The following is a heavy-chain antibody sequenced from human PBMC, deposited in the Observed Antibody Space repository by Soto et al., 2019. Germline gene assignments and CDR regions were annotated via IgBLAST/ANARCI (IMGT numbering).Heavy chain of an antibody. J-gene: IGHJ4*02. D-gene: IGHD3-10*01. CDR3: VRDVSVSSGSFGGY. Sequence: QVQLVQSGPELKKPGAAVRVSCKASGYTFDSYGLSWVRQAPGQGLEWMGWISTYTGNTDYPQRFQGRVTMDTDTYTSTAYLDLRSLTSEDTAVYYCVRDVSVSSGSFGGYWGQGTLVTVSS. CDR2: ISTYTGNT. V-gene: IGHV1-18*01. CDR1: GYTFDSYG.